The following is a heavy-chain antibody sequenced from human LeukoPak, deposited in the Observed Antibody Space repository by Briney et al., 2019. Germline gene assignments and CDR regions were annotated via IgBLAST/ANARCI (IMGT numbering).Heavy chain of an antibody. J-gene: IGHJ3*01. CDR2: INHSGSS. CDR1: GGSFSGYY. CDR3: ARGLAEYDFWSGYRSSFWAFDP. V-gene: IGHV4-34*01. D-gene: IGHD3-3*01. Sequence: PSETLSLTCAVYGGSFSGYYWSWIRQPPGKGLEWIGEINHSGSSKYNPSLKSRVTISLDTSKNQFSLKLSSVTAADTAVYYCARGLAEYDFWSGYRSSFWAFDPWGQGTMVTVSS.